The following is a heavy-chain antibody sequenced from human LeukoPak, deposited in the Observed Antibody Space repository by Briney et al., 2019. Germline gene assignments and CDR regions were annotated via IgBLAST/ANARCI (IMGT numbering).Heavy chain of an antibody. CDR2: INHSGST. V-gene: IGHV4-34*01. J-gene: IGHJ5*02. CDR3: ARQPTMVRGVSWFDP. D-gene: IGHD3-10*01. Sequence: PSETLSLTCAVYGGSFSGYYWSRIRQPPGKGLEWIGEINHSGSTNYNPSLKSRVTISVDTSKNQFSLKLSSVTAADTAVYYCARQPTMVRGVSWFDPWGQGTLVTVSS. CDR1: GGSFSGYY.